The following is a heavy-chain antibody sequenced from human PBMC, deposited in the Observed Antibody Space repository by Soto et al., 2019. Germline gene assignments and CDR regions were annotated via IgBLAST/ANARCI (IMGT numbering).Heavy chain of an antibody. CDR3: ARESGSGSYFNPANWFDP. V-gene: IGHV4-59*01. Sequence: QVQLQESGPGLVKSSETLSLTCTVSGVSISSYYWTWIRQPPGKGLEWIGCIFYGGSTNYNPSLKSRVTITIHTSKNHFSLKLSSVTAADTAVYYCARESGSGSYFNPANWFDPWGQGTLVTVSS. CDR1: GVSISSYY. CDR2: IFYGGST. D-gene: IGHD3-10*01. J-gene: IGHJ5*02.